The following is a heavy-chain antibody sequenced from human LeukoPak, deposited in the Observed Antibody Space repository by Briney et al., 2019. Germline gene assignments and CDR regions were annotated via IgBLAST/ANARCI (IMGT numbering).Heavy chain of an antibody. CDR3: ATRYCTIDACRASSHHCMDV. CDR2: ISSSSSTI. Sequence: PGGSLRLSCAMSGFTFSDTWMSWVRQAPGKGLEWVSYISSSSSTIYYADSVKGRFTVSRDNGKDSLYLQMSSLRAEDTAMYYCATRYCTIDACRASSHHCMDVWGKGTTVIVSS. D-gene: IGHD2-8*01. CDR1: GFTFSDTW. J-gene: IGHJ6*03. V-gene: IGHV3-48*04.